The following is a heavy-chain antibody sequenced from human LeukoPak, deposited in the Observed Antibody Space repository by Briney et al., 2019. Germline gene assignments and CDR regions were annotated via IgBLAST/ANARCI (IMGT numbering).Heavy chain of an antibody. Sequence: SVKVSCKSTGATFTSYTISWVRHCPGQGPEWIGRSIPILCIANYAYKYPCRVTITADKFTSTASMKLSRLRSEDTAVYHCASSEGYYYVGSGLMGYWGQGTLVTVSS. CDR3: ASSEGYYYVGSGLMGY. CDR2: SIPILCIA. V-gene: IGHV1-69*02. J-gene: IGHJ4*02. CDR1: GATFTSYT. D-gene: IGHD3-22*01.